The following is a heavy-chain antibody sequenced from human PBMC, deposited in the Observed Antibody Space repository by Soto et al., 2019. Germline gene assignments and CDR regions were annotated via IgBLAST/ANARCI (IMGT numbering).Heavy chain of an antibody. J-gene: IGHJ4*02. CDR3: AKDISYGGNGGYADY. Sequence: QVQLVESGGGVVQSGRSLRLSCSASGFTFSNYGMHWVRQAPGKGLEWVAVISYDGSNKYYADSVKGRFTISRDNSKNTLYLQMNSLRAEDTAVYYCAKDISYGGNGGYADYWGQGTLVTVSS. CDR2: ISYDGSNK. D-gene: IGHD4-17*01. CDR1: GFTFSNYG. V-gene: IGHV3-30*18.